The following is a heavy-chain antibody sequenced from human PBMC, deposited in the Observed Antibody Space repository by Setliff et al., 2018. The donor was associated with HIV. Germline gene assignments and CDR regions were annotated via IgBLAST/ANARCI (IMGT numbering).Heavy chain of an antibody. J-gene: IGHJ6*03. CDR1: GFTFSSYW. CDR3: ARAMFGATYYYYYMDV. D-gene: IGHD3-16*01. CDR2: INSDGSST. V-gene: IGHV3-74*01. Sequence: GGSLRLSCAASGFTFSSYWMHWVRQAPGKGLVWVSRINSDGSSTSYADSVKGRFTISRDDSKNTLYLQMNSLRGEDTAVYYCARAMFGATYYYYYMDVWGKGTTVTVSS.